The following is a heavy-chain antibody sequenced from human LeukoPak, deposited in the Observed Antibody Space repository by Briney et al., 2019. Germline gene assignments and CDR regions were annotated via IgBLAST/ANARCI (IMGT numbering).Heavy chain of an antibody. V-gene: IGHV3-21*01. CDR3: AREAVAGTSDY. D-gene: IGHD6-19*01. CDR1: GFTFSSYN. J-gene: IGHJ4*02. CDR2: STSSSYI. Sequence: GGSLRLSCAASGFTFSSYNMNWVRQAPGKGLEWVSSSTSSSYIYYADSVKGRFTISRDNAKNSLYLQMNSLRAEDTAMYYCAREAVAGTSDYWGQGTLVTVSS.